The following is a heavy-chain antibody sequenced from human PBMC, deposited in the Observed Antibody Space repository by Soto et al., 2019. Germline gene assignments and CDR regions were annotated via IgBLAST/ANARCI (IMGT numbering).Heavy chain of an antibody. CDR3: ARPTGGHDAGGNYMDV. J-gene: IGHJ6*03. CDR1: GGSLSSYP. Sequence: QVQLLQSGSEVKKPGSSMKVSCRASGGSLSSYPVTWVRQAPGQGLEWMGRIIPIVGLTNYAQKFQGRVTITADKSTSTAYMELSSLRSDDTAVYYCARPTGGHDAGGNYMDVWGKGTTVIVSS. CDR2: IIPIVGLT. D-gene: IGHD2-8*02. V-gene: IGHV1-69*02.